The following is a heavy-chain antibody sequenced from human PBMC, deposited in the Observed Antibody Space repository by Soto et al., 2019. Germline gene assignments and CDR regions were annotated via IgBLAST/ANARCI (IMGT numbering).Heavy chain of an antibody. CDR3: ARGPFSGDYYDSRGHYYYYGMDV. V-gene: IGHV1-18*01. CDR1: GYTFTSYG. D-gene: IGHD3-22*01. Sequence: ASVKVSCKASGYTFTSYGISWVRQAPGQGLEWMGWISAYNGNTNYAQKLQGRVTITADKSTSTAYMELSSLRSEDTAVYYCARGPFSGDYYDSRGHYYYYGMDVWGQGTTVTVSS. CDR2: ISAYNGNT. J-gene: IGHJ6*02.